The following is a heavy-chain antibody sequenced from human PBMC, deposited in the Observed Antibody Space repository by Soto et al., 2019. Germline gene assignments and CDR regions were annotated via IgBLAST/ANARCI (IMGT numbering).Heavy chain of an antibody. J-gene: IGHJ5*02. D-gene: IGHD1-1*01. CDR3: ARAEGYKWTAGGWFDP. CDR1: GYTFTSYG. CDR2: ISGYNGNT. V-gene: IGHV1-18*01. Sequence: QVQLVQSGAEVKKPGASVKVSCKSSGYTFTSYGISWVRQAPGQGLEWMGWISGYNGNTNYAQKLQGRVTMTTDTSTSTAYMELRSLRSDDTAVYSCARAEGYKWTAGGWFDPWGQGTLVTVSS.